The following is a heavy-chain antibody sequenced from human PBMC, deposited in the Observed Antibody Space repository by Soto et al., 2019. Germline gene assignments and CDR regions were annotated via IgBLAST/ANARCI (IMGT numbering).Heavy chain of an antibody. CDR3: VRGGGYDPFDY. CDR2: ISHLENI. CDR1: GASISYGGFS. J-gene: IGHJ4*02. V-gene: IGHV4-30-2*06. D-gene: IGHD5-12*01. Sequence: PSETLSLTCAVSGASISYGGFSWSWIRQSPGKGLEWIGYISHLENIYFHPSFKSRLTMSIDRSRNQFSLNLSSVTAADRAVYYCVRGGGYDPFDYWGQGVLVTVSS.